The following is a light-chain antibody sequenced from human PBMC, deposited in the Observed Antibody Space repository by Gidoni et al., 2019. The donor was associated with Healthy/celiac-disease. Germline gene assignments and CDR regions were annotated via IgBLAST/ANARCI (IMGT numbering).Light chain of an antibody. Sequence: IVINQSTDSLTVSLGERATINCKSSQSVLCSSKYKYYLAWYHQKPGQPPKLLIYWASTRESGVPDRFSGSGSGTDFTLTSSSLQAEDVAVYYCQQYYSTPLTFGGGTKVEIK. V-gene: IGKV4-1*01. J-gene: IGKJ4*01. CDR2: WAS. CDR1: QSVLCSSKYKYY. CDR3: QQYYSTPLT.